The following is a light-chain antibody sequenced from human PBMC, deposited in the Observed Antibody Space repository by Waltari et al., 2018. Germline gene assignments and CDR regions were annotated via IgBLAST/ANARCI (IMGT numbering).Light chain of an antibody. J-gene: IGKJ1*01. CDR1: QSLGHTDGKTY. Sequence: QSLGHTDGKTYLNWFHQRPGQSPRRLIYKVSNRDSGVPDRFSGSGSGTDFTLKISRVEAEDVGVYYCLQASHLPLTFGQGTKVEIK. V-gene: IGKV2-30*02. CDR3: LQASHLPLT. CDR2: KVS.